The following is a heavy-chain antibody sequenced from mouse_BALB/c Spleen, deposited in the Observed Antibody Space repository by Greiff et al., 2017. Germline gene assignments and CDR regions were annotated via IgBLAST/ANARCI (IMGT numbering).Heavy chain of an antibody. D-gene: IGHD1-2*01. Sequence: EVKLVESGGGLVKPGGSLKLSCAASGFTFSSYAMSWVRQTPEKRLEWVATISSGGSYTYYPDSVKGRFTISRDNAKNTLYLQMSSLRSEDTAMYYCAGFTARWFAYWGQGTLVTVSA. CDR2: ISSGGSYT. V-gene: IGHV5-9-3*01. CDR3: AGFTARWFAY. CDR1: GFTFSSYA. J-gene: IGHJ3*01.